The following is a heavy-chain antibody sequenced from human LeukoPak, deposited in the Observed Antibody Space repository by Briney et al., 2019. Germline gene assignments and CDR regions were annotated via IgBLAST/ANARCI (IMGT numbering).Heavy chain of an antibody. Sequence: VASVKVSCKVSGYTLTGLSMHWVRQAPGKGLEWMGGFDPEDGETIYAQKFQGRVTMTEDTSTDTAYMELSSLRSEDTAVYYCATALPLSYGSGSYYLWGQGTLVTVSS. D-gene: IGHD3-10*01. CDR3: ATALPLSYGSGSYYL. CDR1: GYTLTGLS. CDR2: FDPEDGET. V-gene: IGHV1-24*01. J-gene: IGHJ5*02.